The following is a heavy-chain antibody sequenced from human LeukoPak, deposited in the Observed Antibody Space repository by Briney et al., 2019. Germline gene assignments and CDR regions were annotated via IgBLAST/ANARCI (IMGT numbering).Heavy chain of an antibody. Sequence: ASVKVSCKASGYTFTSYDINWVRQATGQGLEWMGWMNPNSSNTGYAQKFQGRVTMTRNTSISTAYMELSKLRSDDTAVYYCGRVYMVRGAKYPTRFDPWGQGTLVTVSS. J-gene: IGHJ5*02. CDR1: GYTFTSYD. CDR3: GRVYMVRGAKYPTRFDP. D-gene: IGHD3-10*01. CDR2: MNPNSSNT. V-gene: IGHV1-8*01.